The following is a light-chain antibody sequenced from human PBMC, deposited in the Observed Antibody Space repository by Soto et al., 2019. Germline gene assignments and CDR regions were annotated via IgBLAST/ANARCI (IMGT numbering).Light chain of an antibody. Sequence: DIPMTQSPSTLSASVGDRVTITCRASQSISSWLAWDQQKPGKAPKLLIYDASSLESAVPSRFSGSGSGTEFTLTISSLQPDDFATYYYQQYNSYSQMFGQGTKVEIK. CDR1: QSISSW. CDR3: QQYNSYSQM. J-gene: IGKJ1*01. V-gene: IGKV1-5*01. CDR2: DAS.